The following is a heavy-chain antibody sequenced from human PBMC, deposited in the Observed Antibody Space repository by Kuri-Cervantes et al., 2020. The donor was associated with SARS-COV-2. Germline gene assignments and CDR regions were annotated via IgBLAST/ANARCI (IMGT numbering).Heavy chain of an antibody. CDR1: GFTFTSHA. V-gene: IGHV3-30*03. D-gene: IGHD2-2*01. CDR2: ISYDGNNK. J-gene: IGHJ3*02. Sequence: GESLKISCAVSGFTFTSHAMHWVRQAPGSGLEWVALISYDGNNKFYADSVKGRFTISRDNSKNTLYLQMNSLRAEDTAVYYCAREGDIVVVHDAFDIWGQGTMVTVSS. CDR3: AREGDIVVVHDAFDI.